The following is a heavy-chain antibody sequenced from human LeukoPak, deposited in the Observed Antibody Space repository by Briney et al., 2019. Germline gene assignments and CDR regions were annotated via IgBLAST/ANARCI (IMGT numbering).Heavy chain of an antibody. CDR2: ISSSSSYI. CDR3: ARDRVGAVAGTNLDY. D-gene: IGHD6-19*01. V-gene: IGHV3-21*01. CDR1: GFTFSSYS. J-gene: IGHJ4*02. Sequence: PGGPLRLSCAASGFTFSSYSMNWVRQAPGKGPEGVSSISSSSSYIYYADSVKGRFTISRDNAKNSLYLQMNSLRAEDTAVYYCARDRVGAVAGTNLDYWGQGTLVTVSS.